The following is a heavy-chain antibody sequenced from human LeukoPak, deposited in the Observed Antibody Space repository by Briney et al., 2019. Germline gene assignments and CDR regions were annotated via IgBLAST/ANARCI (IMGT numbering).Heavy chain of an antibody. CDR1: GYTFTSYD. D-gene: IGHD5-12*01. CDR2: MNPNSGNT. CDR3: ARTGVTTIAYNWFDP. V-gene: IGHV1-8*03. Sequence: ASVKVSCKASGYTFTSYDINWVRQATGRGLEWVGWMNPNSGNTGYAQKFQGRVTITRNTSISTAYMELSSLRSEDTAVYYCARTGVTTIAYNWFDPWGQGTLVTVSS. J-gene: IGHJ5*02.